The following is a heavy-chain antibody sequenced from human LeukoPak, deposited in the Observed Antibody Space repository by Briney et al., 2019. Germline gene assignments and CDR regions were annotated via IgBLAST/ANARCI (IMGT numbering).Heavy chain of an antibody. CDR3: AKEGLRKTGWYYYYMDV. D-gene: IGHD5-18*01. J-gene: IGHJ6*03. V-gene: IGHV3-48*03. CDR1: GFTFSSYE. CDR2: ISSSGSTI. Sequence: GGSLRLSCAASGFTFSSYEMNWVRQAPGKGLEWVSYISSSGSTIYYADSVKGRFTISRDNAKNSLYLQMNSLRAEDTAVYYCAKEGLRKTGWYYYYMDVWGKGTTVTVSS.